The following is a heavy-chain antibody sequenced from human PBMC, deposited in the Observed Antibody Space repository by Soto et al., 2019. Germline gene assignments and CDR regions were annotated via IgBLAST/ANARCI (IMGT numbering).Heavy chain of an antibody. V-gene: IGHV3-48*02. D-gene: IGHD4-17*01. J-gene: IGHJ4*02. Sequence: EVHLVGSGGGLVQPGGSLRLSCAASGFTFSSYSMNWVRQAPGKGLEWVSYISDSSSTIYYADSGKGRFTVSRDNAKNSLYLQMNGLRDEETAVYYCARDSGHGDEFRNWGQGTLVTVSS. CDR3: ARDSGHGDEFRN. CDR2: ISDSSSTI. CDR1: GFTFSSYS.